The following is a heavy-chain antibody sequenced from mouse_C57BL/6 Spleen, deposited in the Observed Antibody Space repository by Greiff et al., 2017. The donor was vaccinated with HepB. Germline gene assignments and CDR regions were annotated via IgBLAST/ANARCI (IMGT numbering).Heavy chain of an antibody. J-gene: IGHJ1*03. D-gene: IGHD4-1*01. CDR2: IDPSDSYT. V-gene: IGHV1-69*01. Sequence: VKQRPGQGLEWIGEIDPSDSYTNYNQKFKGKSTLTVDKSSSTAYMQLSSLTSEDSAVYYCARRSNWDENWYFDVWGTGTTVTVSS. CDR3: ARRSNWDENWYFDV.